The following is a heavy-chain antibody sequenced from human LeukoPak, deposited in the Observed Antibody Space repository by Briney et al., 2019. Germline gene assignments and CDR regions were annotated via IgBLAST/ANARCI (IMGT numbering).Heavy chain of an antibody. CDR1: GFTFSSYA. CDR2: ISGSGGST. CDR3: ARARTLYSGSPAHMDV. D-gene: IGHD6-25*01. Sequence: EGSLRLSCAASGFTFSSYAMSWVRQAPGKGLEWVSAISGSGGSTYYADSVKGRFTISRDNSKNTLYLQMNSLRAEDTAIYYCARARTLYSGSPAHMDVWGKGTTVTVSS. V-gene: IGHV3-23*01. J-gene: IGHJ6*03.